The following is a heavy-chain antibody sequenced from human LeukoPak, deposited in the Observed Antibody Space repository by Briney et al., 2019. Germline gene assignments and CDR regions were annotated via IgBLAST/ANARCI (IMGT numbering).Heavy chain of an antibody. CDR1: GFTFSSYA. CDR3: ARGRDYRDFDY. J-gene: IGHJ4*02. CDR2: ISGSGGST. D-gene: IGHD3-16*02. V-gene: IGHV3-23*01. Sequence: GGSLRLSCAASGFTFSSYAMSWVRQAPGKGLEWVSAISGSGGSTYYADSVKGRFTISRDNAKNSLYLQMNSLRAEDTAVYYCARGRDYRDFDYWGQGTLVTVSS.